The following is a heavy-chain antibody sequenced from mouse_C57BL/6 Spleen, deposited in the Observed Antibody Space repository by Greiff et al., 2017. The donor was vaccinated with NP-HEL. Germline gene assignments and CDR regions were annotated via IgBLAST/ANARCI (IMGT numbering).Heavy chain of an antibody. CDR3: AREGVLYYYGSSYPYDY. CDR2: IYPGDGDT. Sequence: VKLQQSGAELVKPGASVKISCKASGYAFSSYWMNWVKQRPGKGLEWIGQIYPGDGDTNYNGKFKGKATLTADKSSSTAYMQLSSLTSEDSAVYFCAREGVLYYYGSSYPYDYWGQGTTLTVSS. J-gene: IGHJ2*01. V-gene: IGHV1-80*01. D-gene: IGHD1-1*01. CDR1: GYAFSSYW.